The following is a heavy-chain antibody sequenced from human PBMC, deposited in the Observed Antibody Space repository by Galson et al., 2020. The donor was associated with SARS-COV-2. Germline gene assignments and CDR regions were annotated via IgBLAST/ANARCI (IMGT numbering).Heavy chain of an antibody. CDR1: GFTFSDSY. V-gene: IGHV3-11*01. D-gene: IGHD2-21*02. CDR3: ARFEGDRYYYNYYGMDG. Sequence: GGSLRLSCAASGFTFSDSYMTWIRQAPGKGLEWVSYISSSGYTKHYADSVRGRFTISRDNANNSLFLQMNSLRAEDTAVYYCARFEGDRYYYNYYGMDGWGQGTTVTV. J-gene: IGHJ6*02. CDR2: ISSSGYTK.